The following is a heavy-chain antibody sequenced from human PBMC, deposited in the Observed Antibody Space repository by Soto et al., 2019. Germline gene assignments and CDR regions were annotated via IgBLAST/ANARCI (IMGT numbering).Heavy chain of an antibody. D-gene: IGHD6-19*01. J-gene: IGHJ6*02. CDR3: AREEVALAGHNTIYYYYGMDV. V-gene: IGHV1-2*04. CDR1: GYTFTGYY. Sequence: ASVKVSCKASGYTFTGYYMHWVRQAPGQGLEWMGWINPNSGGTNYAQKFQGWVTMTRDTSISTAYMELSRLRSDDTAVYYCAREEVALAGHNTIYYYYGMDVWGQGTTVTVSS. CDR2: INPNSGGT.